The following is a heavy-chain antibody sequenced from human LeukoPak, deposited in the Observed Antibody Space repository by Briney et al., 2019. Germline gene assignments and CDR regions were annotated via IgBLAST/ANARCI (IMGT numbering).Heavy chain of an antibody. CDR2: ISYDGSNK. D-gene: IGHD3-22*01. CDR1: GFTFSRYG. J-gene: IGHJ6*02. V-gene: IGHV3-30*18. Sequence: PGGSLRLSCAASGFTFSRYGMHWVRQAPGKGLEWVAVISYDGSNKYYADPEKGRFTISRDNSKNTLYLQMNSLRAEDTAVYYCAKDRYYDSSGYPYYYGMDVWGQGTTVTVSS. CDR3: AKDRYYDSSGYPYYYGMDV.